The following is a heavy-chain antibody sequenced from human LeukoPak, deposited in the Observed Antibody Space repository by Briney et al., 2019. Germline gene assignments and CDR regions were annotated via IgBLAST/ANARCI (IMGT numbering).Heavy chain of an antibody. CDR3: YYYMDV. V-gene: IGHV3-48*01. Sequence: GGSLRLSCAASGFTFNSYTMNWVCQAPGQGLEWVSFISSGSDTIYYADSVKGRFTISRDNAKNSLSLQMNSLSAEDTAVYFCYYYMDVWGKGTTVTVSS. CDR2: ISSGSDTI. CDR1: GFTFNSYT. J-gene: IGHJ6*03.